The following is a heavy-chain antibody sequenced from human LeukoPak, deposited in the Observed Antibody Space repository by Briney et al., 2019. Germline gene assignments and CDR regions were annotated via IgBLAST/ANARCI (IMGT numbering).Heavy chain of an antibody. V-gene: IGHV1-18*01. Sequence: ASVKVSCKASGYTFTSYGISWVRQAPGQGLEWMGWISAYNGNTNYAQKLQGRVTMTTDTSTSTAYMELRSLRSDDTAVYYCARVTMVRGVIIPYDYWGQGTLVTVSS. J-gene: IGHJ4*02. D-gene: IGHD3-10*01. CDR3: ARVTMVRGVIIPYDY. CDR1: GYTFTSYG. CDR2: ISAYNGNT.